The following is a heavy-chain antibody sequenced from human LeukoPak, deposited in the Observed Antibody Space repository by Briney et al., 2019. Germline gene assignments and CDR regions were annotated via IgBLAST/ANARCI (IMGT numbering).Heavy chain of an antibody. CDR1: GGSFSGYY. CDR3: ARARVVPAAMYY. Sequence: SETLSLTCAVYGGSFSGYYWSWIRQPPGKVLEWIGEINHSGRTNYNPSLKSRVTISVDTSKNQFSLKLSSVTAADTAVYYCARARVVPAAMYYWGQGTLVTVSS. V-gene: IGHV4-34*01. J-gene: IGHJ4*02. CDR2: INHSGRT. D-gene: IGHD2-2*01.